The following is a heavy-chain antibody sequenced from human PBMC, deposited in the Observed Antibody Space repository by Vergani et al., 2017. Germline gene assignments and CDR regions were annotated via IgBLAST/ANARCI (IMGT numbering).Heavy chain of an antibody. Sequence: EVQLLESGGGLVQPGGSLRLSCAASGFTFSSYAMSWVRQAPGKGLEWVSAISGSGGSTYYADSVKGRFTISSDKSKNTLYLQMNSLRAEDTAVYYCAKAGIVVPAAITGIRAYYYYYMDVWGKGTTVTVSS. CDR3: AKAGIVVPAAITGIRAYYYYYMDV. D-gene: IGHD2-2*01. CDR1: GFTFSSYA. J-gene: IGHJ6*03. V-gene: IGHV3-23*01. CDR2: ISGSGGST.